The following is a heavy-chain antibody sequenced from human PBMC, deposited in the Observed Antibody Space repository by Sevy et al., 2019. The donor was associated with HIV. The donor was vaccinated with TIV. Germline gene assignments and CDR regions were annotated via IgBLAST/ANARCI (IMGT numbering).Heavy chain of an antibody. Sequence: GGSLRLSCTASGFTFPDYALSWVRQAPGSGLEWLGFIRSRKYNGTTSYAASVRGRFPISRDDSKSVAYLQMNSLKTADTGIYFCTRSTTTVYWGRGIQVTVSS. CDR2: IRSRKYNGTT. D-gene: IGHD1-1*01. CDR3: TRSTTTVY. J-gene: IGHJ4*02. CDR1: GFTFPDYA. V-gene: IGHV3-49*04.